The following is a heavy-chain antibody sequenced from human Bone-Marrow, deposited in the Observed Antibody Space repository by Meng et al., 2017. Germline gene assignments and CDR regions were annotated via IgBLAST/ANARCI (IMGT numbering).Heavy chain of an antibody. CDR2: INAGNGNT. CDR1: GYTFTSYA. V-gene: IGHV1-3*01. Sequence: ASVKVSCKASGYTFTSYAMHWVRQAPGQRLEWMGWINAGNGNTKYSQKFQGRVTITRDTSASTTYMVLSSLRSGDTDVYYCARDDNLTGYYFDYYYGMDVWGQGTTVTVSS. D-gene: IGHD3-9*01. CDR3: ARDDNLTGYYFDYYYGMDV. J-gene: IGHJ6*02.